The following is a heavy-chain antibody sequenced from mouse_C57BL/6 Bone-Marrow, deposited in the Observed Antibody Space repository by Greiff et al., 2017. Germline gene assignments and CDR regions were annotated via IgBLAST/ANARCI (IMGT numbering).Heavy chain of an antibody. CDR1: GYAFSSSW. V-gene: IGHV1-82*01. CDR2: IYPGDGDT. J-gene: IGHJ2*01. D-gene: IGHD1-1*01. Sequence: QVQLKESGPELVKPGASVKISCKASGYAFSSSWMNWVKQRPGKGLEWIGRIYPGDGDTNYNGKFKGKATLTADKSSSTAYMQLSSLTSEDSAVYFCALRGGSSPFDYWGQGTTLTVSS. CDR3: ALRGGSSPFDY.